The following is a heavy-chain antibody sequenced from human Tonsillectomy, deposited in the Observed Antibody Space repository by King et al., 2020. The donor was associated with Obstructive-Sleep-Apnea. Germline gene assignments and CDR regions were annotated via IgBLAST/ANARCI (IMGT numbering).Heavy chain of an antibody. J-gene: IGHJ6*02. V-gene: IGHV3-30*04. CDR1: GFTFSSYA. CDR3: ARDDRGWEQLVFYYYYGMDV. Sequence: QLVQSGGGVVQPGRSLRLSCAASGFTFSSYAMHWVRQAPGKGLEWVAVISYDGSNKYYADSVKGRFTISRDNSKNTLYLQMNSLRAEDTAVYYCARDDRGWEQLVFYYYYGMDVWGQGTTVTVSS. D-gene: IGHD6-6*01. CDR2: ISYDGSNK.